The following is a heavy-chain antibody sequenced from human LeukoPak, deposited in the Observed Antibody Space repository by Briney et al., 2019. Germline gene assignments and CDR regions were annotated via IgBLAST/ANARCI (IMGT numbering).Heavy chain of an antibody. J-gene: IGHJ4*02. CDR3: ARRAGDYSHPYDY. Sequence: GGSLGLSCTVSGFTVSSNSMSWVRQAPGKGLEWVSFIYSGGNTHNSDSVKGRFTIPRDNSKNTLYLQMNSLRAEDTAVYYCARRAGDYSHPYDYWGQGTLVTVSS. CDR1: GFTVSSNS. D-gene: IGHD3-22*01. V-gene: IGHV3-53*01. CDR2: IYSGGNT.